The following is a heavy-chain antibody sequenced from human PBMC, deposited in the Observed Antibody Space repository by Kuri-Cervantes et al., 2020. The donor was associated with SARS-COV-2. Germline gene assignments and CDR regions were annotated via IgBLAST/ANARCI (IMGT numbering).Heavy chain of an antibody. D-gene: IGHD6-13*01. CDR1: GFIFSSYS. CDR2: ISYDGSNK. V-gene: IGHV3-30*03. Sequence: GESLMISCAASGFIFSSYSMNWVRQAPGKGLEWVAVISYDGSNKYYADSVKGRFTISRDNSKNTLYLQMNSLRAEDTGVYYCARIGGLAAPGSMDVWGQGTTVTVSS. CDR3: ARIGGLAAPGSMDV. J-gene: IGHJ6*02.